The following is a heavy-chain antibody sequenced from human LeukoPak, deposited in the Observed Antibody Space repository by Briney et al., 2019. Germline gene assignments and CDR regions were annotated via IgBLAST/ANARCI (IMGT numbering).Heavy chain of an antibody. CDR1: EFILSSYS. J-gene: IGHJ4*02. Sequence: GGSLRLSCAASEFILSSYSMNWVRQAPGKGLEWVSYISSSSSTIYYADSVKGRFTISRDNAKNSLYLQMNSLRAEDTAVYYCARVLRYYDILTGYYPSWYFDYWGQGTLVTVSS. CDR3: ARVLRYYDILTGYYPSWYFDY. CDR2: ISSSSSTI. V-gene: IGHV3-48*04. D-gene: IGHD3-9*01.